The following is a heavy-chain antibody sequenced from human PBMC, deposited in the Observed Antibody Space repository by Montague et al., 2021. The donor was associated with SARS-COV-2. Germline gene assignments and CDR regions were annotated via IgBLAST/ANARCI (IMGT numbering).Heavy chain of an antibody. CDR2: TYYRSKWYN. CDR1: GDSVSSNIAA. Sequence: CAISGDSVSSNIAAWNWIRQSPSRGLEWLGRTYYRSKWYNDYAVSVRSRITISTDTSKNQFSLQLNSVTPEDTAVYYCTQGRGPGRTTWHYFDYWGQGTLVTVSS. V-gene: IGHV6-1*01. CDR3: TQGRGPGRTTWHYFDY. D-gene: IGHD1-14*01. J-gene: IGHJ4*02.